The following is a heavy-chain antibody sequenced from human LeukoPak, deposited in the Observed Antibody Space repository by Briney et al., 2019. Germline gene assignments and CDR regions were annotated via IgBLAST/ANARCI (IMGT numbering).Heavy chain of an antibody. V-gene: IGHV4-39*07. J-gene: IGHJ5*02. Sequence: SETLSLTCTVSGGSISSSSYYWGWLRQPPGTGLEWIGSIYYSGSTYYNPSLKSRVTISVDTSKNQFSLKLSSVTAADTAVYYCARARTPAGGKGNWFDPWGQGTLVTVSS. CDR2: IYYSGST. D-gene: IGHD4-23*01. CDR3: ARARTPAGGKGNWFDP. CDR1: GGSISSSSYY.